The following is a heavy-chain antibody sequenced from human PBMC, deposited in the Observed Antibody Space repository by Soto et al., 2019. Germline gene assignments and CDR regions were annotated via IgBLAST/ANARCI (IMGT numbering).Heavy chain of an antibody. D-gene: IGHD3-10*01. CDR1: GYIFITYG. Sequence: ASVKVSCKASGYIFITYGISWVRQAPGQGLEWMGRISTYNGNTNYAQNLQGRVTMTEDTSTNTAYMELRRLRSDDTAVYYCARDLDGSGSYYTGYWGRGTLVTVSS. CDR3: ARDLDGSGSYYTGY. V-gene: IGHV1-18*01. CDR2: ISTYNGNT. J-gene: IGHJ4*02.